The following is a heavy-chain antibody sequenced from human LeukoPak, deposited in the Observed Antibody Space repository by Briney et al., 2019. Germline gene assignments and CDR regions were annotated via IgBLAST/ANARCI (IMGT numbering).Heavy chain of an antibody. D-gene: IGHD2-2*01. CDR3: AKDWARYCSSTSCYWTRTFDY. Sequence: GGSLRLSCAASGFTFSNYAMSWVRQTPGKGLEWVSSITSSGYETHYADSVKGRFSISRDNSKNTLYLQMNSLRAEDTAVYYCAKDWARYCSSTSCYWTRTFDYWGQGTLVTVSS. CDR2: ITSSGYET. CDR1: GFTFSNYA. J-gene: IGHJ4*02. V-gene: IGHV3-23*01.